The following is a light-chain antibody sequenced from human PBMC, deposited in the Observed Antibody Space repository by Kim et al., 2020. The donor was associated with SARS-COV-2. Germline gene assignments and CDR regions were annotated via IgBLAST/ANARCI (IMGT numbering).Light chain of an antibody. CDR3: GADHGSGSNFVV. Sequence: TCTLSSGYSNYEVDWYQQRPGKGPRFVMRVGTGGIVGSKGDGIPDRFSVLGSGLNRYLTIKNIQEEDESDYHCGADHGSGSNFVVFGGGTKLTVL. CDR1: SGYSNYE. J-gene: IGLJ2*01. CDR2: VGTGGIVG. V-gene: IGLV9-49*01.